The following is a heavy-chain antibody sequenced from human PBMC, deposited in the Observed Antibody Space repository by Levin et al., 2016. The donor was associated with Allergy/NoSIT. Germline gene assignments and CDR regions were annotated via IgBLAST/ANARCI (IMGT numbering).Heavy chain of an antibody. J-gene: IGHJ6*03. CDR3: ARQGDLGDSSSSLWYYYYYMDV. V-gene: IGHV5-10-1*01. Sequence: VRQAPGKGLEWMGRIDPSDSYTNYSPSFQGHVTISADKSISTAYLQWSSLKASDTAMYYCARQGDLGDSSSSLWYYYYYMDVWGKGTTVTVSS. CDR2: IDPSDSYT. D-gene: IGHD6-6*01.